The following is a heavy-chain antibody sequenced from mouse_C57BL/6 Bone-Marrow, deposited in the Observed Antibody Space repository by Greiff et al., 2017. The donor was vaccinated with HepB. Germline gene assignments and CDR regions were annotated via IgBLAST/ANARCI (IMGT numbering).Heavy chain of an antibody. V-gene: IGHV14-4*01. D-gene: IGHD2-2*01. Sequence: EVQLQQSGAELVRPGASVKLSCTASGFNIKDDYMHWVKLRPEQGLEWIGWIDPENGDTEYASKFQGKATITADTSSNTAYLQLSSLTSEDTAVYYCTTMVTTGYFDYWGQGTTLTVSS. J-gene: IGHJ2*01. CDR3: TTMVTTGYFDY. CDR2: IDPENGDT. CDR1: GFNIKDDY.